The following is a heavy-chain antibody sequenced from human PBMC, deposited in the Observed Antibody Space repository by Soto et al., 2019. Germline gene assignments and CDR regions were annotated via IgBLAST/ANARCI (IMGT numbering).Heavy chain of an antibody. V-gene: IGHV1-18*01. J-gene: IGHJ4*02. D-gene: IGHD3-22*01. CDR3: ARDRAYYYDSSGYYYDY. CDR1: GYTFTSYG. Sequence: GASVKVSCKASGYTFTSYGISWVRQAPGQGLEWVGWISAYNGNTNYAQKLQGRVTMTTDTSTSTAYMELRSLRSDDTAVYYCARDRAYYYDSSGYYYDYWGQGTLVTVSS. CDR2: ISAYNGNT.